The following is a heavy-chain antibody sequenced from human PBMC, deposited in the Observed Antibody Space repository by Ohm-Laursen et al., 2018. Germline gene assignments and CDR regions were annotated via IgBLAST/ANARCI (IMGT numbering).Heavy chain of an antibody. Sequence: SLRLSCAASGFTFSSDWMHWVRQAPGKGLEWVANIKQDGSEKYFLDSVKGRFTFSRDNAKNSVSLQMNSLRGEDTAVYYCARGSGTPWGLYFDHWGQGALVTVSS. J-gene: IGHJ4*02. V-gene: IGHV3-7*01. CDR1: GFTFSSDW. CDR3: ARGSGTPWGLYFDH. D-gene: IGHD1/OR15-1a*01. CDR2: IKQDGSEK.